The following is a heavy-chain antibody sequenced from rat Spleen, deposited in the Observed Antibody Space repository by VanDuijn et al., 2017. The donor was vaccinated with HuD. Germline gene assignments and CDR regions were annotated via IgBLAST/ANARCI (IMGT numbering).Heavy chain of an antibody. CDR3: ARRHYGYTDYFDY. Sequence: EVQLVESGGGLVQPGRSLKLSCAASGFTFSDYGMAWVRQAPTKGLEWVASISPSGGSTYYRDSVKGRLTISRDNAKSTLYLQMDSLRSEDTATYYCARRHYGYTDYFDYWGQGVMVTVSS. CDR2: ISPSGGST. CDR1: GFTFSDYG. V-gene: IGHV5-29*01. J-gene: IGHJ2*01. D-gene: IGHD1-9*01.